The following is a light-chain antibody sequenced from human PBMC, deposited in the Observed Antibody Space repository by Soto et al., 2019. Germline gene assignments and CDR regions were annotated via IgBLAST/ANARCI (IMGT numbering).Light chain of an antibody. V-gene: IGKV3D-15*01. Sequence: LTQSPGTMSLSPGEIATLSCRASQIVRRTLAWYQQKSGQPPRPLIYDASTRATGFPARFSGSGSGTELTLTISSLKYEDFAVYYCQQYNSWTLTFGQGTKVDIK. CDR1: QIVRRT. CDR3: QQYNSWTLT. J-gene: IGKJ4*01. CDR2: DAS.